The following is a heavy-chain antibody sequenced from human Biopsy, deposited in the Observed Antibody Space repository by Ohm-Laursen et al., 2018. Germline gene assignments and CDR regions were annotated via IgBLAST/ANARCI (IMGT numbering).Heavy chain of an antibody. Sequence: TLSLTCTVSGGSISGSSWSWIRQAPGKGLEWIGYISYSRDTNYNPSLKSRITISVDTPKNQFSLKLTSVTAADTAVYYCARHAPSYSGSYWRYFDLWGRGTLVTVSS. CDR2: ISYSRDT. V-gene: IGHV4-59*08. CDR1: GGSISGSS. J-gene: IGHJ2*01. CDR3: ARHAPSYSGSYWRYFDL. D-gene: IGHD1-26*01.